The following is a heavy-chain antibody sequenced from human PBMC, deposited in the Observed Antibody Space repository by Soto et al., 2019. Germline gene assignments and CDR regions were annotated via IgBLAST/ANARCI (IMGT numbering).Heavy chain of an antibody. J-gene: IGHJ4*02. Sequence: SQTLSLTCAISGDSDSSNSAAWNWIRQSPSGGLEWLGRTYLRSKWYHDYALSVKSRITIDPDTSKNQFSLQLTSVTPEDTAVYYCARDYNGFDFWGQGTLVTVSS. CDR3: ARDYNGFDF. D-gene: IGHD1-1*01. CDR2: TYLRSKWYH. CDR1: GDSDSSNSAA. V-gene: IGHV6-1*01.